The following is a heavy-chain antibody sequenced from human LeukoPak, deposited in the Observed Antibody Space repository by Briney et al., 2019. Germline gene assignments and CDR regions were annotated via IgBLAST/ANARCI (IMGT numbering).Heavy chain of an antibody. D-gene: IGHD2-2*01. V-gene: IGHV5-51*01. CDR1: GCRFTSYW. J-gene: IGHJ5*02. Sequence: GGALKISCKGSGCRFTSYWIGWVRQMPGKGLEWMGIIYPGDSDIRYSPSFQGEVTISADKSINTASLQWSSLQASDTAMYYCARPKGYCSSTSCYENWFDPWGQGTLVTVSS. CDR3: ARPKGYCSSTSCYENWFDP. CDR2: IYPGDSDI.